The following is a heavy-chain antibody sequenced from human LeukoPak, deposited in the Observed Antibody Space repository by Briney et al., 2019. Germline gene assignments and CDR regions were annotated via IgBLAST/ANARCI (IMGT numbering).Heavy chain of an antibody. J-gene: IGHJ1*01. Sequence: GASVKVSCKASGGTFSSYAISWVRQAPGQGLEWMGGIIPIFGTANYAQKFQGRVTITADKSTSTAYMELSSLRSEDTAVYYCAREGTYMSSAEYFQHWGQGILVTVSS. CDR3: AREGTYMSSAEYFQH. CDR2: IIPIFGTA. CDR1: GGTFSSYA. V-gene: IGHV1-69*06. D-gene: IGHD3-16*01.